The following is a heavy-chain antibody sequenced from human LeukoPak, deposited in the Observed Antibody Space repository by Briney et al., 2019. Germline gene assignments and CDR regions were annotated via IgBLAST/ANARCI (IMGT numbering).Heavy chain of an antibody. Sequence: ETLSLTCTVSGGSISSYYWSWIRQPPGKGLEWIGYIYYSGSTNYNPSLKSRVTISVDTSKNQFSLKLSSVTAADTAVYYCARHTGGMGFDIWGQGTMVTVSS. CDR2: IYYSGST. V-gene: IGHV4-59*08. D-gene: IGHD6-13*01. CDR1: GGSISSYY. CDR3: ARHTGGMGFDI. J-gene: IGHJ3*02.